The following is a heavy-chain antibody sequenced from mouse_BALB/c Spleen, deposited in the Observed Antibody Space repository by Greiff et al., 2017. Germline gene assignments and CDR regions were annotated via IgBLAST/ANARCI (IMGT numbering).Heavy chain of an antibody. Sequence: VMLVESGPGLVQPSQSLSITCTVSGFSLTSYGVHWVRQSPGKGLEWLGVIWSGGSTDYNAAFISRLSISKDNSKSQVFFKMNSLQANDTAIYYCAIPALGGYFDYWGQGTTLTVSS. CDR1: GFSLTSYG. CDR3: AIPALGGYFDY. D-gene: IGHD2-10*02. J-gene: IGHJ2*01. CDR2: IWSGGST. V-gene: IGHV2-2*02.